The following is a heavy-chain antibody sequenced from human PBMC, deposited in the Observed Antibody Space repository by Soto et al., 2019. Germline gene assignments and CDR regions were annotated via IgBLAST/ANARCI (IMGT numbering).Heavy chain of an antibody. CDR3: ARERIAVAGTGGAFDI. CDR1: GGTFSSYA. Sequence: QVQLVQSGAEVKKPGSSVKVSCKASGGTFSSYAISWVRQALGKGLGGWEGFFLTLVQQNKHQRFKGGIIPIFGTANYAQKFQGRVTITADESTSTAYMELSSLRSEDTAVYYCARERIAVAGTGGAFDIWGQGTMVTVSS. V-gene: IGHV1-69*01. J-gene: IGHJ3*02. D-gene: IGHD6-19*01. CDR2: IIPIFGTA.